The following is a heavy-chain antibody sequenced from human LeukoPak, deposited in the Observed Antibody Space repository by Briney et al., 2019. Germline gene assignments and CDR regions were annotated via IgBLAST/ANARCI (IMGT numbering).Heavy chain of an antibody. V-gene: IGHV3-23*01. CDR2: ISGSGSST. D-gene: IGHD2-2*01. Sequence: GGSLRLSCAASGFTFSSYAMSWVRQPPGKGLEWVSAISGSGSSTYYPDSGKGRFTISRDKYKNTLYLQMNSLRAEDTAVYSCAKDIVVVPAAENDYWGQGTLVTVSS. CDR1: GFTFSSYA. J-gene: IGHJ4*02. CDR3: AKDIVVVPAAENDY.